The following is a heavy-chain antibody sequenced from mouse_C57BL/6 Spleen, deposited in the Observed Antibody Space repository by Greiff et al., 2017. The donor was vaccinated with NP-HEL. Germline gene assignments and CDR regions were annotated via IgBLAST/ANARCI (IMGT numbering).Heavy chain of an antibody. CDR1: GYTFTSYG. CDR3: ASFGSSSLYFDY. V-gene: IGHV1-81*01. CDR2: IYPRSGNT. Sequence: QVQLQQSGAELARPGASVKLSCKASGYTFTSYGISWVKQRTGQGLEWIGEIYPRSGNTYYNEKFKGKATLTADKSSSTAYMELRSLTSEDSAVYFCASFGSSSLYFDYWGQGTTRTVSS. D-gene: IGHD1-1*01. J-gene: IGHJ2*01.